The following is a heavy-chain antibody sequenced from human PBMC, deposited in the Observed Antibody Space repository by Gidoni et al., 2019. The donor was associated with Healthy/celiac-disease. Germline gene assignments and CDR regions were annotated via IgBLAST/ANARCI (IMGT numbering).Heavy chain of an antibody. D-gene: IGHD6-19*01. CDR1: GVTFSGSA. CDR2: IRSKANSYAT. V-gene: IGHV3-73*01. J-gene: IGHJ6*03. CDR3: TSRDPHSGYYYYYMDV. Sequence: EVQLVESGGGLVQPGGSLKLSCAASGVTFSGSAMHWVRQASGKGLEWVGRIRSKANSYATANAASVKGRFTISRDDSKNTAYLQMNSLKTEDTAVYYCTSRDPHSGYYYYYMDVWGKGATVTVSS.